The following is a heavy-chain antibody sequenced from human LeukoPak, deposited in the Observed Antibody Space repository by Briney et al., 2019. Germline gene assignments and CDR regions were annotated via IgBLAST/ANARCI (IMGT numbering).Heavy chain of an antibody. J-gene: IGHJ3*02. V-gene: IGHV4-39*01. CDR2: VYYSGNT. D-gene: IGHD2-21*02. CDR3: ARHPRGPKKMVSGIHPSGAFDI. CDR1: GDSTSSSHYS. Sequence: SETLSLTCTVSGDSTSSSHYSWGWIRQPPGKGLDWVGSVYYSGNTYYNPSLKSRVTISVDTSKNQFSLNLTSVTAADTAVYYCARHPRGPKKMVSGIHPSGAFDIWGQGTMVTVSS.